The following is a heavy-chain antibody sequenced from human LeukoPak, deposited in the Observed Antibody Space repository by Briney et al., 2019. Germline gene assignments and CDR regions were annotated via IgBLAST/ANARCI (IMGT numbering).Heavy chain of an antibody. CDR3: ARANPVLMVSKYFQH. Sequence: GGSLRLSCAASGFTFDDYAMHWVRQAPGKGLEWVSGISWNSDNIEYADSVKGRFTISRDNAKNALYLQMNSLRAEDMALYYCARANPVLMVSKYFQHWGQGTLVTVSS. V-gene: IGHV3-9*03. D-gene: IGHD2-8*01. J-gene: IGHJ1*01. CDR1: GFTFDDYA. CDR2: ISWNSDNI.